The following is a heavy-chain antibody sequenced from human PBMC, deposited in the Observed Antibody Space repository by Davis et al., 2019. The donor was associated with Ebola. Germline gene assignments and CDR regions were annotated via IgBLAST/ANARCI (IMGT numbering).Heavy chain of an antibody. V-gene: IGHV3-48*02. D-gene: IGHD4-17*01. CDR1: GFTFSSYS. J-gene: IGHJ6*02. Sequence: GESLKISCAASGFTFSSYSMNWVRQAPGKGLEWVSYISSSSTIYYADSVKGRFTISRDNAKNSLYLQMNSLRDEDTAVYFCARDRDYGDYERNYYHYGIDVWGQGTTVVVSS. CDR2: ISSSSTI. CDR3: ARDRDYGDYERNYYHYGIDV.